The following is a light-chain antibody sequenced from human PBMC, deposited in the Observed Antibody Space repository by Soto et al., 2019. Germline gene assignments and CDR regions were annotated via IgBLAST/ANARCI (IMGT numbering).Light chain of an antibody. Sequence: TQSRSSVSLCPCYRATLSCVASQSVSSNLAWYQQKPGQAHRLLIYDASSRATGIIERFSGGGSGTDFTLTISRLEPEDFAVYYCQQFSSYPLNFGGGTKVDI. CDR3: QQFSSYPLN. J-gene: IGKJ4*01. CDR2: DAS. V-gene: IGKV3D-20*01. CDR1: QSVSSN.